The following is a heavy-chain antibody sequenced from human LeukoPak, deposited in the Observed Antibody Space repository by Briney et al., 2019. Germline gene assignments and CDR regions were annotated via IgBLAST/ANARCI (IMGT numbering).Heavy chain of an antibody. CDR3: VRDGRGGY. J-gene: IGHJ4*02. CDR2: IKNDGSEK. CDR1: GGSFSGYY. Sequence: ETLSLTCAVYGGSFSGYYWSWIRQPPGKGLEWVANIKNDGSEKYYVDSLKGRFTISRDNAKNSLYLQMSSLTAEDTAVYYCVRDGRGGYWGQGTVVTVSS. V-gene: IGHV3-7*01.